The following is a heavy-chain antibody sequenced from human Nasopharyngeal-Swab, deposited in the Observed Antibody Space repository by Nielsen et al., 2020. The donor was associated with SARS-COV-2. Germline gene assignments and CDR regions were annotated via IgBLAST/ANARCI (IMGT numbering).Heavy chain of an antibody. CDR3: TRGLTGHIVQWNPSPY. CDR2: ISELGTGI. D-gene: IGHD1-14*01. J-gene: IGHJ4*02. Sequence: GGSLRLSCAASGFSITTYGMTWVRQAPGKGLEWISGISELGTGIYYADSVWGRFTISRDTSKNTVYLQMNTLRADDTALYFCTRGLTGHIVQWNPSPYWGQGTLVTDSS. CDR1: GFSITTYG. V-gene: IGHV3-23*01.